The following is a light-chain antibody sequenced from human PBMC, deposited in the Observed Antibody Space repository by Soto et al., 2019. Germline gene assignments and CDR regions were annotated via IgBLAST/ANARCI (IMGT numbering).Light chain of an antibody. J-gene: IGKJ4*01. CDR1: QGIGNS. V-gene: IGKV3-11*01. CDR3: RQRYNWPLT. CDR2: DAF. Sequence: TVLTQSPATLSLSPGERATLSCQASQGIGNSLGWFQQKPGQAPRLLIDDAFNRDTGIPARFTGSGSGSDFTLTISSLEPEDFGVYYCRQRYNWPLTFGGGTKVEIK.